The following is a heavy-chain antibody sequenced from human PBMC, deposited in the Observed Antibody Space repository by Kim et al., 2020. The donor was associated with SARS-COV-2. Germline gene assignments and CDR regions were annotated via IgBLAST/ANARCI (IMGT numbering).Heavy chain of an antibody. CDR1: GYTFTSYG. CDR3: ARVGPLLYCSSTSCYIEWDFDY. J-gene: IGHJ4*02. Sequence: ASVKVSCKASGYTFTSYGISWVRQAPGQGLEWMGWISAYNGNTNYAQKLQGRVTMTTDTSTSTAYMELRSLRSDDTAVYYCARVGPLLYCSSTSCYIEWDFDYWGQGTLVTVSS. D-gene: IGHD2-2*01. V-gene: IGHV1-18*01. CDR2: ISAYNGNT.